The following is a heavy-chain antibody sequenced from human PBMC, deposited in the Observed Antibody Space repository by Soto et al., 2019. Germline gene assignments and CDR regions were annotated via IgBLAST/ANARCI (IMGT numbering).Heavy chain of an antibody. CDR2: VYHSATT. CDR3: ARGEWGSGHYGMDV. Sequence: QVRLQESGPGLVRPSETLSLTCAVSGGSVDSAHHFWSWLRLPPGKGLEWIGYVYHSATTNYSPSLRSRVTISADTYKNQFSLMLQSVTAADTALYFCARGEWGSGHYGMDVWGRGTSVTVSS. D-gene: IGHD2-15*01. CDR1: GGSVDSAHHF. J-gene: IGHJ6*02. V-gene: IGHV4-61*01.